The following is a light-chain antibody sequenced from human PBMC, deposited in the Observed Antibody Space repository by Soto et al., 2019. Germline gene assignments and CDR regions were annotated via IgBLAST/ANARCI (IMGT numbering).Light chain of an antibody. CDR3: VLYMGSGISV. Sequence: QTVVTQEPSFSVSPGGTVTLTWGLSSVSVSTSYYPTWYQQTPGQAPRTLIYRTNTRSSGVPDRYSGSILGNKAALTITGAQADDESDYYCVLYMGSGISVFGGGTKLTVL. CDR2: RTN. CDR1: SVSVSTSYY. J-gene: IGLJ2*01. V-gene: IGLV8-61*01.